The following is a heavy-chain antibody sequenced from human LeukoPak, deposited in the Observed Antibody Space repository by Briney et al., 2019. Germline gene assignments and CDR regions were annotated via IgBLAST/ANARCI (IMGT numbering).Heavy chain of an antibody. Sequence: ASVKVSCKASGYTFTSYDINWVRQATGQGLEWMGWMNPNSGNTGYAQKFQGRVTMTRNTSISTAYMELSSLRSEDTAVYYCARGWWMVAATGEWDNWFDPWGQGTPVTVSS. V-gene: IGHV1-8*01. J-gene: IGHJ5*02. CDR2: MNPNSGNT. D-gene: IGHD2-15*01. CDR3: ARGWWMVAATGEWDNWFDP. CDR1: GYTFTSYD.